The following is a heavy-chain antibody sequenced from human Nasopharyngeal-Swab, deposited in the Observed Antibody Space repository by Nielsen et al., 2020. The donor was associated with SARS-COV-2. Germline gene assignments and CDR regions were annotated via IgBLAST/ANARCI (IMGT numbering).Heavy chain of an antibody. CDR1: GFTFDDYA. J-gene: IGHJ4*02. D-gene: IGHD3-10*01. CDR2: ISYDGSNK. V-gene: IGHV3-30*18. CDR3: AKLITMVRGDDY. Sequence: GESLKISCAASGFTFDDYAMHWVRQAPGKGLEWVAVISYDGSNKYYADSVKGRFTISRDNSKNTLYLQMNSLRAEDTAVYYCAKLITMVRGDDYWGQGTLVTVSS.